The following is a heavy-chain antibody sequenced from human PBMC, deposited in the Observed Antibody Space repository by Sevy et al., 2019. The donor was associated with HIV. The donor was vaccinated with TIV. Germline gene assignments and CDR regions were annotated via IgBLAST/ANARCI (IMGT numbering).Heavy chain of an antibody. CDR2: INPSGGST. V-gene: IGHV1-46*01. J-gene: IGHJ4*02. D-gene: IGHD6-19*01. CDR1: GYTFSNYD. CDR3: ARGGSSGWTYFDY. Sequence: ASVKVSCKASGYTFSNYDLHWVRQAPGQGLEWMGIINPSGGSTTYGQRFQGRVTITRDTSTSTVYMELSSLRSEDTAVFFCARGGSSGWTYFDYWGQGTLVTVSS.